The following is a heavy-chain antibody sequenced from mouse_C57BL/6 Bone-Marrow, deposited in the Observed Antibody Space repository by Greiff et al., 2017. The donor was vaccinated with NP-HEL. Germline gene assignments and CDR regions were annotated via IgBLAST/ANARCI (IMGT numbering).Heavy chain of an antibody. J-gene: IGHJ4*01. CDR3: ARHWSYFHYYAMDY. CDR1: GFTFSDYY. CDR2: ISNGGGST. D-gene: IGHD2-12*01. Sequence: EVHLVESGGGLVQPGGSLKLSCAASGFTFSDYYMYWVRQTPEKRLEWVAYISNGGGSTYYPDTVKGRFTISRDNAKNTLYLQMSRLKSEDTAMYYCARHWSYFHYYAMDYWGQGTSVTVSS. V-gene: IGHV5-12*01.